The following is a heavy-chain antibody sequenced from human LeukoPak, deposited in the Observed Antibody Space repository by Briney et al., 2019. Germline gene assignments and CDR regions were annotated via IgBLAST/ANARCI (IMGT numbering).Heavy chain of an antibody. J-gene: IGHJ4*02. CDR1: GYTFTSYD. Sequence: ASVKVSCKASGYTFTSYDINWVRQATGQGLAWMGWMNPNSGNKGYAQKFQGGVIMPRDTPRRKDYIELNGLRAEETGLYYCTRHQDPPHCSNDICSSTTPFHYWGQGTLLPVSS. CDR2: MNPNSGNK. CDR3: TRHQDPPHCSNDICSSTTPFHY. V-gene: IGHV1-8*01. D-gene: IGHD2-8*01.